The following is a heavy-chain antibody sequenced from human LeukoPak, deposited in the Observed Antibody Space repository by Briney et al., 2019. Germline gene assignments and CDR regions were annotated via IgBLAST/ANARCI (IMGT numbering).Heavy chain of an antibody. CDR1: GFTFSSYA. CDR3: ARVNSDGWFGP. Sequence: GRSLRLSCAASGFTFSSYAMHRVRQAPGKGLEWVAVISYDGGNKYYADSVKGRFTISRDNSKNTLYLQMNSLRAEDTAVYYCARVNSDGWFGPWGQGTLVTVSS. D-gene: IGHD2-15*01. V-gene: IGHV3-30*04. CDR2: ISYDGGNK. J-gene: IGHJ5*02.